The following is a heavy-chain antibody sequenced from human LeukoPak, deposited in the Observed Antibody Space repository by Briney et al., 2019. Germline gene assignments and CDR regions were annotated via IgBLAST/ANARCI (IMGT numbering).Heavy chain of an antibody. CDR2: ISGSGGST. CDR1: GFTFKTFA. V-gene: IGHV3-23*01. J-gene: IGHJ4*02. CDR3: AKGSSIAARFD. D-gene: IGHD6-6*01. Sequence: GGSLRLSCAASGFTFKTFAMSWVRQAPGKGLEWVSAISGSGGSTYYADSVKGRFTISRDNSKNTLYLQMNSLRAEDTAVYYCAKGSSIAARFDWGQGTLVTVSS.